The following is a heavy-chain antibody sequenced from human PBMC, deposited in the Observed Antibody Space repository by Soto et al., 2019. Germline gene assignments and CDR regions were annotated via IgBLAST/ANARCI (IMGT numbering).Heavy chain of an antibody. J-gene: IGHJ4*02. D-gene: IGHD3-16*02. Sequence: ETLSLTCAVYGGSFSGYYWSWIRQPPGKGLEWIGEINHSGSTNYNPSLKSRVTISVDTSKNQFSLKLSSVTAADTAVYYCARGLVGLRLGELSYFDYWGQGTLVTVSS. CDR1: GGSFSGYY. CDR3: ARGLVGLRLGELSYFDY. CDR2: INHSGST. V-gene: IGHV4-34*01.